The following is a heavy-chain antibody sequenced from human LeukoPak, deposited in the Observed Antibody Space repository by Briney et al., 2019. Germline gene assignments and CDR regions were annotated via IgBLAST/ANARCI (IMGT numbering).Heavy chain of an antibody. CDR1: GGSISSYY. CDR3: ARGRSGLDP. CDR2: IYYSGST. D-gene: IGHD1-26*01. V-gene: IGHV4-59*01. J-gene: IGHJ5*02. Sequence: KPSETLSLTCTVSGGSISSYYWSWIRQPPGKGLEWIGYIYYSGSTNYNPSLKSRVTISVDTSKNQFSLKLSSVTAADTAVYYCARGRSGLDPWGQGTLVTVSS.